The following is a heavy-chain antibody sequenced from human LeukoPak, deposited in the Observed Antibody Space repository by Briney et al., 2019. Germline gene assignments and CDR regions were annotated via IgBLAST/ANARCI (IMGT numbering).Heavy chain of an antibody. J-gene: IGHJ4*02. D-gene: IGHD6-19*01. CDR3: ARGPHIAVAGYYFDY. V-gene: IGHV4-34*01. CDR2: INHSGST. Sequence: SETLSLACAVYGGSFSGYYWSWIRQPPGKGLEWIGEINHSGSTNYNPSLKSRVTISVDTSKNQFSLKLSSVTAADTAVYYCARGPHIAVAGYYFDYWGQGTLVTVSS. CDR1: GGSFSGYY.